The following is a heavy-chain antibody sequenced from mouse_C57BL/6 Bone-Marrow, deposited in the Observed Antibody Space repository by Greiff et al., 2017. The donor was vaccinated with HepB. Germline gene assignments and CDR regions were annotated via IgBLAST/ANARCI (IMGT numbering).Heavy chain of an antibody. V-gene: IGHV14-3*01. D-gene: IGHD2-14*01. J-gene: IGHJ4*01. CDR1: GFNFKNTY. CDR3: AAGYPLAMDY. Sequence: VQLKQSVAELVRPGASVKLSCTASGFNFKNTYMHWVKQRPEQGLEWIGRIDPANGNTKYAPKFQGKATITADTSSNTAYLQLSSLTSEDTAIYYCAAGYPLAMDYWGQGTSVTVSS. CDR2: IDPANGNT.